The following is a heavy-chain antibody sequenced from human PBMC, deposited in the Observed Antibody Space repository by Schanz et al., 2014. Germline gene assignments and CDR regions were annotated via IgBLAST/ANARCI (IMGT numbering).Heavy chain of an antibody. CDR3: ARGRVLES. CDR1: GFTFSTHA. CDR2: VSSDGNND. V-gene: IGHV3-30*03. J-gene: IGHJ5*02. Sequence: VHLLESGGGLVPPGGSLRLSCAASGFTFSTHAMHWVRQAPGKGLEWVALVSSDGNNDYYTDSVKGRFTISRDNAKNSLFLQMNSLRPEDTAVYYCARGRVLESWGQGTLVTVSS. D-gene: IGHD1-1*01.